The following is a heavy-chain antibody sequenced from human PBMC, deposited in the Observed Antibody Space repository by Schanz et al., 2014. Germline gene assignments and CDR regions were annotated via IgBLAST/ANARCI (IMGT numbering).Heavy chain of an antibody. CDR1: GFTFSSYW. D-gene: IGHD3-10*01. CDR3: TSGAGSRSDAWYYDT. Sequence: EVQLVESGGGFVQPGGSLRLSCAASGFTFSSYWMHWVRQAPGKGLVWISRINSDGSSASYADSVKGRFNISRDNAKNTLYLQMNSVSAEDSAVDYCTSGAGSRSDAWYYDTWGQGTLVTVSS. V-gene: IGHV3-74*01. CDR2: INSDGSSA. J-gene: IGHJ4*02.